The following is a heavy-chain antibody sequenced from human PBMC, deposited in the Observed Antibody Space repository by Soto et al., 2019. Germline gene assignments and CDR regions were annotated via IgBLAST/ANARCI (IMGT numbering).Heavy chain of an antibody. D-gene: IGHD6-19*01. J-gene: IGHJ4*02. V-gene: IGHV4-59*01. CDR1: GGSITTYY. CDR3: ARGRRSGWYHFDS. Sequence: QVQLQESGPGLVKPSETLSLTCSVSGGSITTYYWSWLRQPPGKGLEWIGYIHYEGSTNYNPSLKSRVTILVDTSQNHFSLKLTSVTAADTAVYFCARGRRSGWYHFDSWGQGTLVTVSS. CDR2: IHYEGST.